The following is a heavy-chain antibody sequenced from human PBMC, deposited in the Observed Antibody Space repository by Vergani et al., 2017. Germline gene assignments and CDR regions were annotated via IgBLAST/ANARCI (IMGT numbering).Heavy chain of an antibody. CDR3: ARGSRIYDYSNYGWFDP. D-gene: IGHD4-11*01. Sequence: QVQLQESGPGLVKPSETLSLTCTVSGGSISSYYWSWIRQPPGKGLEWIGDIYYSGSTNYNPSLKSRVTISVDTSKNQFSLKLSSVTAADTAVYYCARGSRIYDYSNYGWFDPWGQGTLVTVSS. CDR2: IYYSGST. V-gene: IGHV4-59*01. J-gene: IGHJ5*02. CDR1: GGSISSYY.